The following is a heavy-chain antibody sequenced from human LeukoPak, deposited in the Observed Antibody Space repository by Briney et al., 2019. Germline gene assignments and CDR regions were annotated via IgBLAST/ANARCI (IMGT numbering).Heavy chain of an antibody. D-gene: IGHD2-15*01. CDR2: ISGRGGST. V-gene: IGHV3-23*01. CDR1: VFTFSSYA. J-gene: IGHJ6*03. Sequence: PGGSLRLSCAASVFTFSSYAMSWVRQAPGEGLEWVSAISGRGGSTYYADSVKGRFTISRDNSKNTLYPQMNSLRAEDTAVYYCAKDGEDCSGGSCYPYSSYYYMDVWGKGTTVTVSS. CDR3: AKDGEDCSGGSCYPYSSYYYMDV.